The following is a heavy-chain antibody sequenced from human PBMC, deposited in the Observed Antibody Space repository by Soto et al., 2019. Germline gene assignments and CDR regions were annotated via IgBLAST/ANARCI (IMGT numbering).Heavy chain of an antibody. D-gene: IGHD3-22*01. Sequence: GGSLRLSCAASGFTYSSYAMSWVRQAPGKGLEWVSTISGSGGRTYYADSVQGRFTVSRDNFKNTLHLQMNSLRAEDTALYYCAKSYYDNSGYYYVSAQLATVDYWGQGTLVTVSS. J-gene: IGHJ4*02. CDR2: ISGSGGRT. CDR3: AKSYYDNSGYYYVSAQLATVDY. V-gene: IGHV3-23*01. CDR1: GFTYSSYA.